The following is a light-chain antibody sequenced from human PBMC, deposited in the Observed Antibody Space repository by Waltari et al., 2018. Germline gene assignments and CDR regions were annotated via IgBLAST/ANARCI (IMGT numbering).Light chain of an antibody. CDR3: QQSYSTPRFT. J-gene: IGKJ3*01. V-gene: IGKV1-39*01. CDR1: PSISSY. Sequence: DIQMTQSPSSLSASVGDSVTLTCRASPSISSYLHWYQQKPGKAPKLLIYAASSLQSGVPSRFSGSGSGTDFTLTISSLQPEDFATYYCQQSYSTPRFTFGPGTKVDIK. CDR2: AAS.